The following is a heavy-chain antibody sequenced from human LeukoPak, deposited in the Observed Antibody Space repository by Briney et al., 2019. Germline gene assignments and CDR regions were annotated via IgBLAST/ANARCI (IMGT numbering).Heavy chain of an antibody. J-gene: IGHJ6*02. CDR2: INPSGGST. V-gene: IGHV1-46*01. CDR1: GYTFTSYY. D-gene: IGHD6-6*01. Sequence: ASVKVSCKASGYTFTSYYMHWVRQAPGRGLEWMGIINPSGGSTSYAQKFQGRVTMTRDTSTSTVYMELSSLRSEDTAVYYCARRGSSSTYYYGMDVWGQGTTVTVSS. CDR3: ARRGSSSTYYYGMDV.